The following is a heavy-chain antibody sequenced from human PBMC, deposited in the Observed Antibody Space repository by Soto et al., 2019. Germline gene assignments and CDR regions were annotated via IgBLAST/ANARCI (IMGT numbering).Heavy chain of an antibody. CDR2: ISYDGSNK. V-gene: IGHV3-30*18. D-gene: IGHD1-26*01. CDR1: GFTFSSYG. Sequence: GGSLRLSCAASGFTFSSYGMHWVRQAPGKGLEWVAVISYDGSNKYYADSVKGRFTISRDNSKNTLYLQMNSLRAEDTAVYYCAKDLVGATVYYYYSGMDVWGQGTTVTVSS. J-gene: IGHJ6*02. CDR3: AKDLVGATVYYYYSGMDV.